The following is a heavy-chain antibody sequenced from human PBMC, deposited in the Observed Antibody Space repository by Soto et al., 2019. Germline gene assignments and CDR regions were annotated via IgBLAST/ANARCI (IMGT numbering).Heavy chain of an antibody. CDR1: GFSLGTFW. CDR3: ANLPWEVAPS. CDR2: IGPDGTDI. J-gene: IGHJ5*02. D-gene: IGHD1-26*01. V-gene: IGHV3-74*03. Sequence: SLRLSCSDSGFSLGTFWIHGVRQAPGKGLEWVSHIGPDGTDIVYAGSANGRFIISRDNARNTVYLQMNSLEAEDTAVYYSANLPWEVAPSWGQGTLVTVSS.